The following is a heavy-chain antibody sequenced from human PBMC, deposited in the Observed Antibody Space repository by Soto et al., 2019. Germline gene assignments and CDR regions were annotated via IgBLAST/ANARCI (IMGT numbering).Heavy chain of an antibody. J-gene: IGHJ6*02. V-gene: IGHV3-30*18. CDR2: LSYDGSNK. D-gene: IGHD3-16*01. CDR1: GFTFSSYG. CDR3: AKGGSWENYYYYGMDV. Sequence: GGSLRLSCAASGFTFSSYGMHWVRQAPGQGLEWVAVLSYDGSNKYYAASVKGRFTISRDNSKNTLYLQMNSLRAEDTAVYYCAKGGSWENYYYYGMDVWGQGTTVTVSS.